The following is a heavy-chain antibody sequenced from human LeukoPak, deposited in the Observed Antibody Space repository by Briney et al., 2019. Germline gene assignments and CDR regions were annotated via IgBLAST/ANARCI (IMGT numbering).Heavy chain of an antibody. V-gene: IGHV4-59*12. Sequence: PSETLSLTCTVSGGSISSYYWSWIRQPPGKGLEWIGYIYYSGSTNYNPSLKSRVTISVDTSKNQFSLKLSSVTAADTAVYYCARGLPIVVVVAATNWFDPWGQGTLVTVSS. CDR2: IYYSGST. CDR3: ARGLPIVVVVAATNWFDP. CDR1: GGSISSYY. D-gene: IGHD2-15*01. J-gene: IGHJ5*02.